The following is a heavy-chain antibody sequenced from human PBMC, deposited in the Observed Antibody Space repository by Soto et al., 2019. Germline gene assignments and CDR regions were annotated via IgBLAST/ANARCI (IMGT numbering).Heavy chain of an antibody. Sequence: PGGSLILSCAASGFTFSSYAMSWVRQAPGKGLEWVSAISGSGGSTYYADSVKGRFTISRDNSKNTLFLQMNRLRAEDTALYYCAKVISNYYDSSGYSPLGYWAQEPLVHVPS. CDR2: ISGSGGST. V-gene: IGHV3-23*01. CDR1: GFTFSSYA. D-gene: IGHD3-22*01. CDR3: AKVISNYYDSSGYSPLGY. J-gene: IGHJ4*02.